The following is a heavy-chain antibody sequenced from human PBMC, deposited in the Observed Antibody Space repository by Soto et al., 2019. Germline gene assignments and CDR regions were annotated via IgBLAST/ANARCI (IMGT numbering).Heavy chain of an antibody. CDR2: IFYSGST. V-gene: IGHV4-39*01. J-gene: IGHJ6*02. CDR1: GDSVSSSYYY. D-gene: IGHD6-13*01. CDR3: ARRSSSRKMYHYGMDV. Sequence: QVQLQESGPGLVKPSETLSLTCTVSGDSVSSSYYYWGWIRQPPGKGLEWIGSIFYSGSTYYNPSLTSRVTISVDTSTHQFFLKLRSGTAADTAVYYCARRSSSRKMYHYGMDVWGPGTTVTVSS.